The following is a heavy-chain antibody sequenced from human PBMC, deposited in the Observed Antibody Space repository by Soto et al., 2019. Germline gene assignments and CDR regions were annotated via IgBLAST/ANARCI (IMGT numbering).Heavy chain of an antibody. J-gene: IGHJ5*02. Sequence: SETLSLTCAVYGGSFSGYYWSWIRQPPGKGLEWIGEINHSGSTNYNPSLKSRVTISVDTSKNQFSLKLSSVTAEDTAVYYCARDYCSGGSCYSSGPGPWGQGTLVTVSS. CDR3: ARDYCSGGSCYSSGPGP. CDR1: GGSFSGYY. V-gene: IGHV4-34*01. CDR2: INHSGST. D-gene: IGHD2-15*01.